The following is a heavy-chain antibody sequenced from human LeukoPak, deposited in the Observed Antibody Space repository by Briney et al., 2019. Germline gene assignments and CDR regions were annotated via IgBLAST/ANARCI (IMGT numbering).Heavy chain of an antibody. CDR2: ISGSGGGT. D-gene: IGHD1-26*01. CDR1: GFTFSSYA. J-gene: IGHJ4*02. CDR3: AKGGVGAPYYFDY. Sequence: GGSLRLSCAASGFTFSSYAMSWVRQAPGKGLEWVSAISGSGGGTYYADSVKGRFTISRDNSKNTLYLQMNSLRAEDTAVYYCAKGGVGAPYYFDYWGQGTLVTVSS. V-gene: IGHV3-23*01.